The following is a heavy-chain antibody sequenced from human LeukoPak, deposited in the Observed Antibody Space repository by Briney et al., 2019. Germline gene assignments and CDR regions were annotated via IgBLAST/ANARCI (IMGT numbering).Heavy chain of an antibody. V-gene: IGHV4-34*01. CDR2: INHSGST. Sequence: GSLRLSCVGSAFTVSSNYMSWVRQPPGKGLEWIGEINHSGSTNYNPFLKSRVTISVDTSKNQFSLKLSSVTAADTAVYYCARFDYDILTGYYKAFDYWGQGTLVTVSS. D-gene: IGHD3-9*01. CDR3: ARFDYDILTGYYKAFDY. CDR1: AFTVSSNY. J-gene: IGHJ4*02.